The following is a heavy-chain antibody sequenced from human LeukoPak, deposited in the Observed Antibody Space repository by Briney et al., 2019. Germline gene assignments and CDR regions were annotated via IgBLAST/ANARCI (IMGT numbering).Heavy chain of an antibody. V-gene: IGHV3-66*01. Sequence: GGSLRLSCAASGFTVSSNYMSWVRQAPGKGLEWVSVIYSGGSTYYADSVKGRFTISRDNSKNTLYLQMSSLRAEDTAVYYCARDVTTMVREWDAFHIWGQGTLVTVSS. CDR2: IYSGGST. CDR1: GFTVSSNY. J-gene: IGHJ3*02. D-gene: IGHD3-10*01. CDR3: ARDVTTMVREWDAFHI.